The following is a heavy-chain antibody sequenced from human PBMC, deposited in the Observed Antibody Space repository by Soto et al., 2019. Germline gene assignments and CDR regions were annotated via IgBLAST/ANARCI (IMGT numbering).Heavy chain of an antibody. CDR3: TRGPQFTRLSTIIAAAFTCYYYGMDV. CDR1: GYTFTGYY. J-gene: IGHJ6*02. V-gene: IGHV1-2*04. D-gene: IGHD6-13*01. Sequence: GASVKVSCKASGYTFTGYYMHWVRQAPGQGLEWMGWINPNSGGTNYAQKFQGWVTMTRDTSISTAYMELSRLRSDDTAVYYCTRGPQFTRLSTIIAAAFTCYYYGMDVCGQGTRFTVSS. CDR2: INPNSGGT.